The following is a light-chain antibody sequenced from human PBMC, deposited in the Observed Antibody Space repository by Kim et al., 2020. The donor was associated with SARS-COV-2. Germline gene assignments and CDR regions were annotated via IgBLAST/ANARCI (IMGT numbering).Light chain of an antibody. CDR2: GKN. CDR1: SLRNYY. J-gene: IGLJ2*01. Sequence: SSELTQDPTMSVALGQTVRITCQGDSLRNYYASWYQQKPGQAPVLVIYGKNDRPSGIPDRFSGSRTGNTASLTITGDQAEDEADYYCNSRDSSNNHLVFG. V-gene: IGLV3-19*01. CDR3: NSRDSSNNHLV.